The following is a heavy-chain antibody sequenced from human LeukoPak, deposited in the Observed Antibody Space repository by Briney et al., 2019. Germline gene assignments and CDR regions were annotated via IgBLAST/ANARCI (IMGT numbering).Heavy chain of an antibody. D-gene: IGHD3-22*01. V-gene: IGHV1-69*13. CDR3: ARDSGKNYYDSSGYLDY. J-gene: IGHJ4*02. Sequence: SVKVSCKASGGTFSSYAISWVRQAPGQGLEWMGGIVPIFGRTNYAQRFQGRVTITADESTSTVYMEMSSLRSEDTAVYYCARDSGKNYYDSSGYLDYWGQGTLVTVSS. CDR1: GGTFSSYA. CDR2: IVPIFGRT.